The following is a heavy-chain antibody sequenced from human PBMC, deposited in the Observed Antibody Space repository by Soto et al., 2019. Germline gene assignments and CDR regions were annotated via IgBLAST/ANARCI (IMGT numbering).Heavy chain of an antibody. V-gene: IGHV3-30*18. Sequence: QVQLVESGGGVVQPGRSLRLSCAASGFTFSSYGMHWVRQAPGKGLEWVAVISYDGSNKYYADSVKGRFTISRDNSKNTLYLKMNSLRAEDTAVYYCAKAKDKDDLFDYWGQRTLVTVSS. CDR2: ISYDGSNK. J-gene: IGHJ4*02. CDR1: GFTFSSYG. D-gene: IGHD1-1*01. CDR3: AKAKDKDDLFDY.